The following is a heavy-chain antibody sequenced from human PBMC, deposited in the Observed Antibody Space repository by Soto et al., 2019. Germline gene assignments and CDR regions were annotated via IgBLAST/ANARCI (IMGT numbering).Heavy chain of an antibody. CDR3: ARGRMVGNYYYGMDV. D-gene: IGHD3-10*01. CDR2: INHSGST. V-gene: IGHV4-34*01. CDR1: GGSFSGYY. Sequence: SETLSLTCAVYGGSFSGYYWSWIRQPPGKGLEWIGEINHSGSTNYNPSLKSRVTISVDTSKNQFSLKLSSVTAADTAVYYCARGRMVGNYYYGMDVWGQGTTVTVSS. J-gene: IGHJ6*02.